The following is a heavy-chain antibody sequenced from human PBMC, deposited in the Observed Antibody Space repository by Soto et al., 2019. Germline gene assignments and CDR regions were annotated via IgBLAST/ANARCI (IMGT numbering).Heavy chain of an antibody. J-gene: IGHJ6*02. V-gene: IGHV3-15*01. CDR3: TARTPNYYGSGSYYNPIRYYYYGMDV. Sequence: GGSLRLSCAASGFTFSNAWMSWVRQAPWKGLEWVGRIKSKTDGGTTDYAAPVKGRFTISRDDSKNTLYLQMNSLKTEDTAVYYCTARTPNYYGSGSYYNPIRYYYYGMDVWGQATTVTV. CDR2: IKSKTDGGTT. CDR1: GFTFSNAW. D-gene: IGHD3-10*01.